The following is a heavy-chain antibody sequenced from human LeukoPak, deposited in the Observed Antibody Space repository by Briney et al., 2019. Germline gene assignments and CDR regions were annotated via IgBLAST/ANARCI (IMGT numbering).Heavy chain of an antibody. CDR1: GGTFSSYA. V-gene: IGHV1-69*06. CDR2: IIPIFGTA. CDR3: AITPRPGPNIAVAGTSQDEFDP. D-gene: IGHD6-19*01. Sequence: GASVKVSCKASGGTFSSYAISWARQAPGQGLEWMGGIIPIFGTANYAQKFQGRVTMTEDTSTDTAYMELSSLRSEDTAVYYCAITPRPGPNIAVAGTSQDEFDPWGQGTLVTVSS. J-gene: IGHJ5*02.